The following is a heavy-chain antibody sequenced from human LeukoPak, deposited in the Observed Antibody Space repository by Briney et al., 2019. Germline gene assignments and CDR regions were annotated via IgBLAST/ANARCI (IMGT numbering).Heavy chain of an antibody. D-gene: IGHD5-18*01. Sequence: ASVKVSCKASGYTFIGYYMHWVRQAPGQGLEWMGWINTNTGNPTYAQGFTGRFVFSLDTSVSTAYLQISSLKAEDTAVYYCARGTAEPDYWGQGTLVTVSS. CDR3: ARGTAEPDY. CDR1: GYTFIGYY. J-gene: IGHJ4*02. CDR2: INTNTGNP. V-gene: IGHV7-4-1*02.